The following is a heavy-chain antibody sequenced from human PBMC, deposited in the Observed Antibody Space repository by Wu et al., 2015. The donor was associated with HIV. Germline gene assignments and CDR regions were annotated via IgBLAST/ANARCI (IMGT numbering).Heavy chain of an antibody. CDR3: ARGGHCTQGVCYHLEY. CDR2: VSAWDGRT. D-gene: IGHD2-8*01. CDR1: GYLFTHYG. V-gene: IGHV1-18*01. J-gene: IGHJ4*02. Sequence: QVQLVQSGDEVKKPGASVKVSCKASGYLFTHYGVTWVRLAPGQRLEWVGWVSAWDGRTNYAQNLQGRVAMTTDSSTSTAYMELKSPTSDDTAVYFCARGGHCTQGVCYHLEYWGQGTLVTVSS.